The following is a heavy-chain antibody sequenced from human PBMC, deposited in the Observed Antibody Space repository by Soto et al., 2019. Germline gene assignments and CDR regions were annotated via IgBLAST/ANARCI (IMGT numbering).Heavy chain of an antibody. Sequence: SETLSLTCTVSGGSISSYYWSWIRQPPGKGLEWIGYIYYSGSTNYNPSLKSRVTISVDTSKNQFSLKLSSVTAADTAVYYCARGSGSRYFVWLPPTGSLYFEYWGQGTLVTVSS. CDR3: ARGSGSRYFVWLPPTGSLYFEY. J-gene: IGHJ4*02. CDR1: GGSISSYY. V-gene: IGHV4-59*01. D-gene: IGHD3-9*01. CDR2: IYYSGST.